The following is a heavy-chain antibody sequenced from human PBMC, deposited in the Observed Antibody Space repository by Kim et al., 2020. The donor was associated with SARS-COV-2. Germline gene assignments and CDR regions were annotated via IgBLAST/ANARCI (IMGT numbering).Heavy chain of an antibody. V-gene: IGHV1-2*02. D-gene: IGHD4-17*01. CDR1: GYTFTGYY. CDR2: INPNSGGT. Sequence: ASVKVSCKASGYTFTGYYMHWVRQAPGQGLEWMGWINPNSGGTNYAQKFQGRVTMTRYTSISTAYMELSRLRSDDTAVYYCARSGFYGGGFDPWGQGTLVTVSS. CDR3: ARSGFYGGGFDP. J-gene: IGHJ5*02.